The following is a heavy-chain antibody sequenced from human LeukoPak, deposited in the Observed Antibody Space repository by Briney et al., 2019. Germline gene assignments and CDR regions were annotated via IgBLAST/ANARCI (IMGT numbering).Heavy chain of an antibody. V-gene: IGHV3-11*01. CDR2: INSGGSSI. CDR1: GFTFSDYY. CDR3: ASNLAANYHFYYGIDV. D-gene: IGHD1-26*01. Sequence: GGSLRLSCAASGFTFSDYYMSWIRQAPGKGLEWVSFINSGGSSIYYVDSVEGRFTISRDNAKNSLYLQMSSLRAEDTAVYYCASNLAANYHFYYGIDVWGQGTTVTVSS. J-gene: IGHJ6*02.